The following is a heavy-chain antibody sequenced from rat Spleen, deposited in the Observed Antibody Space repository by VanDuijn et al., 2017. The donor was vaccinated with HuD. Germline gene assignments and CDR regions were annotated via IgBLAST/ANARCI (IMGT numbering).Heavy chain of an antibody. CDR3: ARQTQLQWPYYFDY. CDR2: MRYDGDT. D-gene: IGHD1-1*01. Sequence: QVQLKESGPGLVQPSQTLSLTCTVSGFSLSSHGVIWVRQPPGKGLEWMGRMRYDGDTYYNSALKSRLSITRDTSKSQVFLKVNSLQFEDTGTYYCARQTQLQWPYYFDYWGQGVMVTVSS. J-gene: IGHJ2*01. V-gene: IGHV2S30*01. CDR1: GFSLSSHG.